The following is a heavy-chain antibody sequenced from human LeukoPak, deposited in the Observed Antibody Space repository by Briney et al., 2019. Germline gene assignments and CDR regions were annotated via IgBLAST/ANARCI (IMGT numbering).Heavy chain of an antibody. CDR2: INHSGST. J-gene: IGHJ5*02. Sequence: SETLSLTCAVYGGSFSGYYWSWIRKPPGKGMEWVGEINHSGSTNYNPSLKSRVTISVDTSKNQFSLKLSSVTAADTAVYYCARGRGSSGWYGLSWFDPWGQGTLVTVSS. D-gene: IGHD6-19*01. V-gene: IGHV4-34*01. CDR1: GGSFSGYY. CDR3: ARGRGSSGWYGLSWFDP.